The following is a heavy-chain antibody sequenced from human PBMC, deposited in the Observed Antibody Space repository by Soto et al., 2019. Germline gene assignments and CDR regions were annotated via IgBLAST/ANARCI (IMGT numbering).Heavy chain of an antibody. CDR1: GFTVSSNY. CDR3: ASLKVGFYGDYRRIGWCDP. D-gene: IGHD4-17*01. J-gene: IGHJ5*02. CDR2: IYSGGST. V-gene: IGHV3-53*04. Sequence: EVQLVESGGGLVQPGGSLRLSCAASGFTVSSNYMSWVRQAPGKGLEWVSVIYSGGSTYYADSVKGRFTIYRHNSKNTLYLQMNSLRAEDTAVYYCASLKVGFYGDYRRIGWCDPWGQGTLVTVSS.